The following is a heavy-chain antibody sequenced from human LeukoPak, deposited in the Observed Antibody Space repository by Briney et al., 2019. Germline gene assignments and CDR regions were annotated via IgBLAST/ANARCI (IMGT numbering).Heavy chain of an antibody. CDR2: IYYSGST. D-gene: IGHD3-10*01. V-gene: IGHV4-59*01. J-gene: IGHJ5*02. CDR3: ARGDGSGSNWFDP. CDR1: GGPISSYY. Sequence: KPSETLSLTCTVSGGPISSYYWSWIRQPPGKGLEWIGYIYYSGSTNYTPPLKSRVTMSLYTNKHQSPLKLNFIAAATTAVYCCARGDGSGSNWFDPWGQGTLVIVSS.